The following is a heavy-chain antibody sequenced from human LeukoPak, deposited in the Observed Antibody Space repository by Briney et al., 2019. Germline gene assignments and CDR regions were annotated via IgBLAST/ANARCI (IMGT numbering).Heavy chain of an antibody. J-gene: IGHJ4*02. CDR3: PGGLGRVDN. D-gene: IGHD1-26*01. CDR2: IYYNGNT. Sequence: PSETLSLTCTVSGGSITSYYWSWIRQPPGQGLEWIGYIYYNGNTNYNPSLKSRVTISVDTSKSQFSLNLSSVTAADTAMYYFPGGLGRVDNWAQEMLVTVSS. CDR1: GGSITSYY. V-gene: IGHV4-59*01.